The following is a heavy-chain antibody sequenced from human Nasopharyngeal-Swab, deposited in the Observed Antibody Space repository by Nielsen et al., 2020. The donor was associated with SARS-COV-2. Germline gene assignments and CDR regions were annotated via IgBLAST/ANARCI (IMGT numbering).Heavy chain of an antibody. Sequence: SETLSLTCAVSGGSISSSNWWSWVRQPPGKGLEWIGEIYHSGSTNYNPSLKSRVTISVDTSKNQFSLKLSSVTAADTAVYYCARGATLLYNDFDYWGQGTLVTVSS. CDR3: ARGATLLYNDFDY. CDR2: IYHSGST. V-gene: IGHV4-4*02. CDR1: GGSISSSNW. J-gene: IGHJ4*02. D-gene: IGHD1-26*01.